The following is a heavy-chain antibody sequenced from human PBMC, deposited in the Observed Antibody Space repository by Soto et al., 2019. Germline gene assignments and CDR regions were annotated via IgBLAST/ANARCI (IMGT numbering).Heavy chain of an antibody. V-gene: IGHV3-11*01. CDR1: GFTFSDYY. CDR2: ITSSGSTI. D-gene: IGHD6-19*01. Sequence: VGSLRLSCAASGFTFSDYYMSWIRQAPGKGLEWVSYITSSGSTIYYADSVKGRFTISRDNAKNSLYLQMNSLRAEDTAVYYCARENEQWVAADNWGQGTLVTVSS. J-gene: IGHJ4*02. CDR3: ARENEQWVAADN.